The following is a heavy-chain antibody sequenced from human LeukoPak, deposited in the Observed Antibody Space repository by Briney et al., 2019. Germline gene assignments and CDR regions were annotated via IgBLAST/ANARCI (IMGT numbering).Heavy chain of an antibody. CDR2: ISAYNGNT. CDR3: AYHSSSWYGGAFDI. J-gene: IGHJ3*02. Sequence: GASVKVSCKASGYTFTSYGISWVRQAPGQGLEWMGWISAYNGNTNYAQKLQGRVTMTTDTYTSTAYMELRSLRSDDTAVYYCAYHSSSWYGGAFDIWGQGTMVTVSS. V-gene: IGHV1-18*01. D-gene: IGHD6-13*01. CDR1: GYTFTSYG.